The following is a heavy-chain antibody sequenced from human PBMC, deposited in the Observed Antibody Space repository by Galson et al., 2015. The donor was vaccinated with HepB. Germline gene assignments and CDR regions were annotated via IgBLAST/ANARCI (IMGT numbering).Heavy chain of an antibody. D-gene: IGHD2-15*01. CDR1: GFTVSDSY. J-gene: IGHJ5*02. Sequence: SLRLSCAASGFTVSDSYMYWVRRAPERGLEWVSVIYSDSRTYYADSVKGRFAISRDSSKNTVFLQMNSLRAEDTAVYYCARGSCSGGVCYSDYNWLDPWGQGTLVTVSS. CDR3: ARGSCSGGVCYSDYNWLDP. CDR2: IYSDSRT. V-gene: IGHV3-53*01.